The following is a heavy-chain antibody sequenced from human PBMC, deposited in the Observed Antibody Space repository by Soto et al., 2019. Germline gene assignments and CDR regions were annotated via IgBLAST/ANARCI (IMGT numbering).Heavy chain of an antibody. CDR1: GYSFTSYW. D-gene: IGHD5-12*01. Sequence: EVQLVQSGAEVKKPGESLKISCKGSGYSFTSYWIGWVRQMPGKGLEWMGIIYPGDSDTRYSPAFQGQVTISADKSISTAYLQWSSLKASDTAMYYCARPVTEGMATLYFDYWGQGTLVTVSS. CDR3: ARPVTEGMATLYFDY. CDR2: IYPGDSDT. J-gene: IGHJ4*02. V-gene: IGHV5-51*01.